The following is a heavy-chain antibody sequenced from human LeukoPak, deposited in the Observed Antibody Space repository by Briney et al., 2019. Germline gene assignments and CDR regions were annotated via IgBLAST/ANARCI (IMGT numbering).Heavy chain of an antibody. CDR3: ARGYYDFWSGYLPVI. D-gene: IGHD3-3*01. CDR1: GGSISSSSYY. Sequence: SETLSLTCTVSGGSISSSSYYWGWIRQPPGKGLKWIGSIYYSGSTYYNPSLKSRVTISVDTSKNQFSLKLSSVTAADTAVYYCARGYYDFWSGYLPVIWGQGTLVTVSS. CDR2: IYYSGST. J-gene: IGHJ4*02. V-gene: IGHV4-39*01.